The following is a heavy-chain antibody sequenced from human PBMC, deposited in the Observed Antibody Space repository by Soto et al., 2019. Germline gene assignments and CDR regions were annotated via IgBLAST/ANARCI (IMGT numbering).Heavy chain of an antibody. CDR1: GATLDTFINFG. D-gene: IGHD6-13*01. J-gene: IGHJ6*02. CDR2: TIPVFGTA. Sequence: SVKVSCKASGATLDTFINFGITWVRRAPGQGLEWMGGTIPVFGTAHYAQKFQGRLTISADESTSTAYMELSSLRSEDTAVYYCASETAAAGGGLLQIYYYYYGMDVWGQGTTVTVSS. V-gene: IGHV1-69*13. CDR3: ASETAAAGGGLLQIYYYYYGMDV.